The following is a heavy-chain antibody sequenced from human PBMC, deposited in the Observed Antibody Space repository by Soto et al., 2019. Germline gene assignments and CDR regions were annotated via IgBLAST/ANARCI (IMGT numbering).Heavy chain of an antibody. Sequence: EVQLVESGGGLVKPGGSLRLSCAASGFTFNNAWMSWVRQAPGKGLEWVGRIRSKSDGGTTDYAAPVKGRFTISRDYSKDTLYLQMNSLKTEDAAVYYRTTERDILLWFGEKGYYYCYVAVWGKGTTVTVSS. CDR1: GFTFNNAW. CDR2: IRSKSDGGTT. J-gene: IGHJ6*03. CDR3: TTERDILLWFGEKGYYYCYVAV. V-gene: IGHV3-15*01. D-gene: IGHD3-10*01.